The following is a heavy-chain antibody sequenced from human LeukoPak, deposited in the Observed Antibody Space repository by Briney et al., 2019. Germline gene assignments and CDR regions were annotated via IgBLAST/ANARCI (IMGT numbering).Heavy chain of an antibody. CDR1: GFTFGDYA. V-gene: IGHV3-49*04. CDR3: TRDTAYYYDSSGPDY. CDR2: IRSKAYGGTT. D-gene: IGHD3-22*01. Sequence: GGSLRLSCTASGFTFGDYAMSWVRQAPGKGLEWVGFIRSKAYGGTTEYAASVKGRFTISRDDSKSIAYLQMNSLKTEDTAVYYCTRDTAYYYDSSGPDYWGQGTLVTVSS. J-gene: IGHJ4*02.